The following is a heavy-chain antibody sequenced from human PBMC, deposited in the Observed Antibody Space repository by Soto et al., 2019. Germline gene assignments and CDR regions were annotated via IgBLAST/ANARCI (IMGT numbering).Heavy chain of an antibody. D-gene: IGHD2-2*01. J-gene: IGHJ4*02. Sequence: QVQLVQSGAEVKKPGASVKVSCKASGYTFISYEIQWVRQAPEQRLEWVGWINTANGNTAYAENFLGRATITSDTAASTVYMELRSLTSEDTAVYYCARETPESADDYWGQGTLVTVSS. CDR1: GYTFISYE. CDR3: ARETPESADDY. V-gene: IGHV1-3*04. CDR2: INTANGNT.